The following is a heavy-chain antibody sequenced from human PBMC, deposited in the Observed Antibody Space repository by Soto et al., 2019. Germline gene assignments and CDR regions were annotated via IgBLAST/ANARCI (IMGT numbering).Heavy chain of an antibody. V-gene: IGHV4-59*01. J-gene: IGHJ6*02. CDR3: ARGQEAARSYYYYGMDV. Sequence: WTWIQQPPGKGPEWIGYSYYSGGPNYNPSLRGRVTISVDTSNNQFYLKMTSVTAADTAVYYCARGQEAARSYYYYGMDVWGQGTTVTVSS. D-gene: IGHD6-6*01. CDR2: SYYSGGP.